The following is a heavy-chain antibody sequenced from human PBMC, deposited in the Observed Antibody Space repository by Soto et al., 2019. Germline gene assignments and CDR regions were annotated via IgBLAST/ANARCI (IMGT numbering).Heavy chain of an antibody. CDR3: AKLTYPSDSTGYYYERVSGWIDS. J-gene: IGHJ5*01. V-gene: IGHV3-23*01. Sequence: GGSLRLSCAASGFMFSSYAMSWVRQAPGKGLEWVSSISASGGTANLADSVEGRCTISRDNSKSTLYLQMNSLRAEDTAVYYCAKLTYPSDSTGYYYERVSGWIDSWGQGALVTVS. CDR2: ISASGGTA. CDR1: GFMFSSYA. D-gene: IGHD3-22*01.